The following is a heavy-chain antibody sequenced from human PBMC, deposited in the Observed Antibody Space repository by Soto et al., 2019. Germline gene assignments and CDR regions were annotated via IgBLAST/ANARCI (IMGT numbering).Heavy chain of an antibody. CDR3: ARGEAVTYYDFWSGYRHYYGMDV. J-gene: IGHJ6*02. CDR1: GYTFTGYY. CDR2: INPNSGGT. V-gene: IGHV1-2*02. Sequence: ASVKVSCKASGYTFTGYYMHWVRQAPGQGLGWMGWINPNSGGTNYAQKFQGRVTMTRDTSISTAYMELSRLRSDDTAVYYCARGEAVTYYDFWSGYRHYYGMDVWGQGTTVTVSS. D-gene: IGHD3-3*01.